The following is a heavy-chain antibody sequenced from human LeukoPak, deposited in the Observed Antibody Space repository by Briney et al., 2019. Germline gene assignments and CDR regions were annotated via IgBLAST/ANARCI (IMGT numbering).Heavy chain of an antibody. Sequence: GGSLRLSCAASGFTFDDYAMHWVRQAPGKGLEWVSGISWNSGSIGYADSVKGRFTISRDNAKNSLYLQMNSLRAEDTAVYYCARVLGDWLLGPYAAFDIWGQGTMVTVSS. CDR1: GFTFDDYA. CDR3: ARVLGDWLLGPYAAFDI. CDR2: ISWNSGSI. J-gene: IGHJ3*02. D-gene: IGHD3/OR15-3a*01. V-gene: IGHV3-9*01.